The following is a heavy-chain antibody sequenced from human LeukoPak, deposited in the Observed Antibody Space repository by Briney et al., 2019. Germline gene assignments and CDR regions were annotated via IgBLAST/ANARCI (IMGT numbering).Heavy chain of an antibody. Sequence: ASVKVSCTASGYTFTGYYMHWVRQAPGQGLEWMGIINPRGGSTTYAQKFQGRVTMTRDTSTSTVYMEMSSLRSEDTAVYYCAAAPRYYYGMDVWGQGTTVTVSS. CDR1: GYTFTGYY. D-gene: IGHD6-25*01. CDR3: AAAPRYYYGMDV. J-gene: IGHJ6*02. CDR2: INPRGGST. V-gene: IGHV1-46*01.